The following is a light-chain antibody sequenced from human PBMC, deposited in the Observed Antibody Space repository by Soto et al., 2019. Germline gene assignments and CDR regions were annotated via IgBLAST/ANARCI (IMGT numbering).Light chain of an antibody. J-gene: IGLJ2*01. Sequence: QSALTQPASVSGSPGQSITISCTGTGSDVGGYNYVSWYQQHPGKAPKLMIYDVSNRPSGVSNRFSGSKSGNTASLTISGLQAEDEADYYCNSYTSSSVVFGGGTKLTVL. CDR3: NSYTSSSVV. CDR1: GSDVGGYNY. CDR2: DVS. V-gene: IGLV2-14*01.